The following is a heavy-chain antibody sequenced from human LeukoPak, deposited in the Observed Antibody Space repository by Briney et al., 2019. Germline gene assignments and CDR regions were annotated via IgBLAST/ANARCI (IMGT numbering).Heavy chain of an antibody. V-gene: IGHV4-38-2*01. D-gene: IGHD1-14*01. J-gene: IGHJ4*02. CDR2: IYHSGIT. CDR3: TRFSTASSSPAYY. Sequence: PSETLSLICAVSGYSISSGYYWGWIRQYPGKGLEWIGNIYHSGITHYNPSLQGRITLSVDTSKNQFSLNLSSVTAADTAVYYCTRFSTASSSPAYYWGQGTLVIVSS. CDR1: GYSISSGYY.